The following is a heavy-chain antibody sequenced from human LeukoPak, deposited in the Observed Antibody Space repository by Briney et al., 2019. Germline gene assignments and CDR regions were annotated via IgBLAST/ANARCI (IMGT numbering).Heavy chain of an antibody. J-gene: IGHJ4*02. CDR3: AREEASYCSSTSCYGIDY. Sequence: PSETLSLTCTVSGGSVSSGSYYWSWIRQPPGKGLEWIGYIYYSGSTNYNPSLKSRVTISVDTPKNQFSLKLSSVTAADTAVYYCAREEASYCSSTSCYGIDYWGQGTLVTVSS. CDR1: GGSVSSGSYY. D-gene: IGHD2-2*01. V-gene: IGHV4-61*01. CDR2: IYYSGST.